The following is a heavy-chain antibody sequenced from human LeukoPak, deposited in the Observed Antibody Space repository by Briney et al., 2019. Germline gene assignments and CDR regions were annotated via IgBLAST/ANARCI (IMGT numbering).Heavy chain of an antibody. CDR2: INTDGRTT. V-gene: IGHV3-74*01. Sequence: GGSLRLSCAASGFTFNNYWIHWVRQAPGKGLVWVSRINTDGRTTTYADSVKGRFTISRDNAKNTVHLQMNSLRAEDTAVYYCARGATYAYYQDYWGQGTLVTVSS. CDR1: GFTFNNYW. J-gene: IGHJ4*02. D-gene: IGHD1-26*01. CDR3: ARGATYAYYQDY.